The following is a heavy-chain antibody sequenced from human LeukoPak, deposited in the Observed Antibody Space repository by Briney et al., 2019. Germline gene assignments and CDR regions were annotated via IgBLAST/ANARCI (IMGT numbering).Heavy chain of an antibody. Sequence: GASVTVSCTASGYTFTSYAMHWVRQAPGQRLEWMGWINAGNGNTKYSQKFQGRVTITRDTSASTAYMELSSLRSEDTAVYYCARTPRGYYFDYWGQGTLVTVSS. CDR3: ARTPRGYYFDY. J-gene: IGHJ4*02. V-gene: IGHV1-3*01. CDR2: INAGNGNT. D-gene: IGHD2-15*01. CDR1: GYTFTSYA.